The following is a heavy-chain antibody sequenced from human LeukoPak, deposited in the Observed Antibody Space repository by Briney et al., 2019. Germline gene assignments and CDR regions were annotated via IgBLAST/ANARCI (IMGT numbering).Heavy chain of an antibody. CDR2: ISSSGSTI. CDR1: GFTFSTYE. CDR3: ARDNYDSSTPYYFDY. D-gene: IGHD3-22*01. J-gene: IGHJ4*02. V-gene: IGHV3-48*03. Sequence: GGSLRLSCAASGFTFSTYEMNWVRQAPGKGLEWVSYISSSGSTIYYADSVKGRFTISRDNAKNSLYLQMNSLRAEDTAVYCCARDNYDSSTPYYFDYWGQGTLVTVSS.